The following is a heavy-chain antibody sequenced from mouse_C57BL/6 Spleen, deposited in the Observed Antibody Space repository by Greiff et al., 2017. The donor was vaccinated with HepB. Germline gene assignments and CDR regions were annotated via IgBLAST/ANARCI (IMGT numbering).Heavy chain of an antibody. CDR1: GFNIKDDY. CDR3: TTGITTVVASSDV. D-gene: IGHD1-1*01. Sequence: VQLQQSGAELVRPGASVKLSCTASGFNIKDDYMHWVKQRPEQGLEWIGWIDPENGDTEYASKFQGKATITADTSSNTAYLQLSSLTSEDTAVYYCTTGITTVVASSDVWGTGTTVTVSS. CDR2: IDPENGDT. V-gene: IGHV14-4*01. J-gene: IGHJ1*03.